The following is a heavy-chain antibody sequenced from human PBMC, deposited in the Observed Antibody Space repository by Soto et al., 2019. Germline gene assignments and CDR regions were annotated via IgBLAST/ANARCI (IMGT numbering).Heavy chain of an antibody. CDR2: ISSSGSTI. CDR3: SRDRGDSSVYYAFDI. D-gene: IGHD3-22*01. J-gene: IGHJ3*02. CDR1: GFTFSSYE. Sequence: GGSLRLSCAASGFTFSSYEMNWVRQAPGKGLEWVSYISSSGSTIYYADSVKGRFTISRDNVKNAMYLQMNSLGAEDTSVYYCSRDRGDSSVYYAFDIWGQGTMVTFSS. V-gene: IGHV3-48*03.